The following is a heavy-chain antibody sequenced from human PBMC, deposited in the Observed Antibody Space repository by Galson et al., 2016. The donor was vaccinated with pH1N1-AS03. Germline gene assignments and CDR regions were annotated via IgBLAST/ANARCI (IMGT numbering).Heavy chain of an antibody. J-gene: IGHJ4*02. CDR1: TGSFRGAY. CDR2: VILGRCNDCVPGENT. CDR3: ARRPTGLDY. V-gene: IGHV4-34*12. Sequence: SETLSLTCSVSTGSFRGAYWAWVRQPPGKGLEWIGEVILGRCNDCVPGENTKYAPSLKSRVTISIDTSRNQLSLTLTSVTAADTAVYYCARRPTGLDYWGPGSLVTVSS.